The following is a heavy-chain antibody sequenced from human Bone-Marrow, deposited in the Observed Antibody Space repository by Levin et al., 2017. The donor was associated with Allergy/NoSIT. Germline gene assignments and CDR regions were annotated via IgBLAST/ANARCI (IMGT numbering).Heavy chain of an antibody. J-gene: IGHJ4*02. CDR1: GYTFTSYD. CDR3: ARSPAAMAVDGVQIDY. V-gene: IGHV1-8*01. D-gene: IGHD2-2*01. CDR2: MNPNSGNT. Sequence: GESLKISCKASGYTFTSYDINWVRQATGQGLEWMGWMNPNSGNTGYAQKFQGRVTMTRNTSISTAYMELSSLRSEDTAVYYCARSPAAMAVDGVQIDYWGQGTLVTVSS.